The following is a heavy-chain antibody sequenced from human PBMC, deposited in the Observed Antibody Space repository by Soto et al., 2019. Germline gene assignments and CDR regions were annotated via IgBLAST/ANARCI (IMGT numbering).Heavy chain of an antibody. CDR1: GFTFGDYA. V-gene: IGHV3-49*03. CDR3: TRAYCTNGVCYIGPYFDY. J-gene: IGHJ4*02. Sequence: LRLSCTASGFTFGDYAMSWFRQAPGKGLEWVGFIRSKAYGGTTEYAASVKGRFTISRDDSKSIAYLQMNSLKTEDTAVYYCTRAYCTNGVCYIGPYFDYWGQGTWSPSPQ. CDR2: IRSKAYGGTT. D-gene: IGHD2-8*01.